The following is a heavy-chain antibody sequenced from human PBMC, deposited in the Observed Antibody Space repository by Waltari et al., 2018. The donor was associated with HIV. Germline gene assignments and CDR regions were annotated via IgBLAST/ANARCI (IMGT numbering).Heavy chain of an antibody. CDR2: IYHSGAA. D-gene: IGHD4-17*01. J-gene: IGHJ6*02. Sequence: QVQLQQWGAGLLKPSETLSLTCAVYGGSFSGHYWTWIRQPPGKGLQWIAEIYHSGAANYNPSLKSRVTISVDTSKNQFSLKLRSVTAADTAVYYCARLRWDASFYYGLDVWGQGTTVTVSS. CDR3: ARLRWDASFYYGLDV. CDR1: GGSFSGHY. V-gene: IGHV4-34*02.